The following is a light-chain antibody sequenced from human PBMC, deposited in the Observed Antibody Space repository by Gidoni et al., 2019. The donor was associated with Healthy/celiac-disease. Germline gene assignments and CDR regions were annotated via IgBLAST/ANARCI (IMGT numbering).Light chain of an antibody. CDR1: QGISSA. V-gene: IGKV1D-13*01. J-gene: IGKJ4*01. CDR3: QQFNNYPHT. CDR2: DAS. Sequence: AIQLTQSPSSLSASVGDRVTITFRASQGISSALAWYQQKPGKAPKLLIYDASSLESGVPSRFSGSGSGTDFTLTISSLQPEDFATYYCQQFNNYPHTFXGXTKVEIK.